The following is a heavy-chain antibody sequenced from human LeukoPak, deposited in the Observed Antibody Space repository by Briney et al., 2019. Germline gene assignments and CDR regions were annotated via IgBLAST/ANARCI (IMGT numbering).Heavy chain of an antibody. Sequence: PGRSLRLSCAASGFTFSNYGMHWVRQAPGKGLEWLGVISYDGKYKYYAGSVKGRFTISRDNSKNMIYLQMNSLRPEDTALYFCARKGSDSVSWSYYYHYFMDVWGRGTTVTVSS. J-gene: IGHJ6*03. V-gene: IGHV3-30*03. CDR3: ARKGSDSVSWSYYYHYFMDV. CDR1: GFTFSNYG. D-gene: IGHD5/OR15-5a*01. CDR2: ISYDGKYK.